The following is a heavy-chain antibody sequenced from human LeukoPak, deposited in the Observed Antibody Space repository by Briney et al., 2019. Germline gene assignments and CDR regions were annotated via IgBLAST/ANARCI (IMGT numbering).Heavy chain of an antibody. V-gene: IGHV1-2*06. Sequence: GASVKVSCKASGYTFTGYYMHWVRQAPGQGLEWMGRINPNSGGTNYAQKFQGRVTMTRDTSISTAYMELSRLRSDDTAVYYCASGCSSSWHVLDYWGQGTLVTVSS. J-gene: IGHJ4*02. CDR2: INPNSGGT. CDR3: ASGCSSSWHVLDY. D-gene: IGHD6-13*01. CDR1: GYTFTGYY.